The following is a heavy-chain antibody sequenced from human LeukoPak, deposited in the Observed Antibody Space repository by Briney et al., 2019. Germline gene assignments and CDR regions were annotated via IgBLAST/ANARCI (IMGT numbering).Heavy chain of an antibody. CDR3: VRDFLGGSGAGGY. V-gene: IGHV3-21*01. D-gene: IGHD3-10*01. CDR2: ISPSGNSK. J-gene: IGHJ4*02. CDR1: TFTFSSYT. Sequence: PGGSLRLSCATSTFTFSSYTMNWVRQAPGKGLGWVSSISPSGNSKYHADSVKGRFTTSRDNAENSLYMQMNSLRAEDTGVYYCVRDFLGGSGAGGYWGQGTLVTVSS.